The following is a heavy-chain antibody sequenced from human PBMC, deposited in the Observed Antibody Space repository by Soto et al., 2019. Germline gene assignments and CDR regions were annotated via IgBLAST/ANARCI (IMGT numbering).Heavy chain of an antibody. V-gene: IGHV4-4*07. CDR1: GDSIGRFY. CDR2: IYSTGGT. CDR3: ARDLSGTGLDI. D-gene: IGHD1-26*01. Sequence: ATLCLTFNVYGDSIGRFYWSWIRQSSEKGLEWIGRIYSTGGTAYNPALKGRITISLDRSNNHVSLEMNSVTAADTAVYFCARDLSGTGLDIWGRGTRVTVSS. J-gene: IGHJ6*02.